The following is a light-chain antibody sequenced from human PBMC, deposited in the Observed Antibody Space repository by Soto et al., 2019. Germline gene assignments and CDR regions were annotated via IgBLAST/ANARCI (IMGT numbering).Light chain of an antibody. CDR1: ESMSNC. CDR3: PHYTSYSEA. CDR2: GAS. J-gene: IGKJ1*01. Sequence: DIQVTQSPSTLSASVGDRVTITCRASESMSNCLAWYQQKPGKAPKLLISGASSLQSGVPSRFSGSASGTEFTLTISSLQPDDFATYYCPHYTSYSEAFGQGTKV. V-gene: IGKV1-5*01.